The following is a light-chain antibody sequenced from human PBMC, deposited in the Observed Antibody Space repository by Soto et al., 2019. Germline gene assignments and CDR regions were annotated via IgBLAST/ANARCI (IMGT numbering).Light chain of an antibody. CDR1: QNIGRN. V-gene: IGKV3-15*01. Sequence: TALPQCPATLSVYPGEKATLSRRASQNIGRNLVWCQQKPGQAPRLLIYAASTRATGVPARFSGSGSGTEFTLTISSLQSEDVAMYYCQQYNNWPLTLRGGTKVDIK. J-gene: IGKJ4*01. CDR2: AAS. CDR3: QQYNNWPLT.